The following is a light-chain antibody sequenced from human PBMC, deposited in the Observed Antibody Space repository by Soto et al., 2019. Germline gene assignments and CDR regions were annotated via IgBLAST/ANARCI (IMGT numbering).Light chain of an antibody. Sequence: EMVLTQSPATLSLSPGERVSLSSRASQSVNTYFAWYQQKPGQAPRLLIYDASSRATGIPARFSGSGSGTDFTLTISSLQPEDFAIYYCQQRSSWPLTFGHGTKVEI. V-gene: IGKV3-11*01. CDR1: QSVNTY. CDR2: DAS. J-gene: IGKJ1*01. CDR3: QQRSSWPLT.